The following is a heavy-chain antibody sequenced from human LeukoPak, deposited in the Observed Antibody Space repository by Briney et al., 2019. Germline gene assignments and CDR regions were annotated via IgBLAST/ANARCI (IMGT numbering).Heavy chain of an antibody. CDR3: AKDRQPGKAGLTYYDFL. Sequence: GGSLRLSCAASGFTFSSYSMNWVRQAPGKGLEWVSAISGSGGSTYYADSVKGRFTISRDNSKNTLYLQMNSLRAEDTAVYYYAKDRQPGKAGLTYYDFLWGQGTLVTVSS. CDR2: ISGSGGST. D-gene: IGHD3-3*01. J-gene: IGHJ4*02. V-gene: IGHV3-23*01. CDR1: GFTFSSYS.